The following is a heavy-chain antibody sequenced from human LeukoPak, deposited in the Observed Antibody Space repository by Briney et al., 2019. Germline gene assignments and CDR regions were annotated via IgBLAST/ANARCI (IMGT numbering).Heavy chain of an antibody. D-gene: IGHD2-2*01. CDR2: XSAYNGNT. V-gene: IGHV1-18*04. CDR3: ARDMGDIVVVPAASGY. CDR1: FXSXX. Sequence: FXSXXISWVXQAPGQGLXWMGXXSAYNGNTNYAQKLQGRVTMTTDTSTSTAYMELRSLRSDDTAVYYCARDMGDIVVVPAASGYWGQGTLVTVSS. J-gene: IGHJ4*02.